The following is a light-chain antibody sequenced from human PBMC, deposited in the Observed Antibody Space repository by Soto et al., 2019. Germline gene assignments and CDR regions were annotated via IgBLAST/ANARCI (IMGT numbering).Light chain of an antibody. J-gene: IGLJ1*01. CDR2: EVS. CDR1: TSDVGGYDY. CDR3: SSFTTSSTYV. V-gene: IGLV2-14*01. Sequence: QSVLTQPASVSGSPGQSITISCTGTTSDVGGYDYVSWYQQHPGKAPKLLIFEVSSRPSGVSSRFSGSRSANSASLTISGLQAEDEADYYCSSFTTSSTYVFGTGTKVTVL.